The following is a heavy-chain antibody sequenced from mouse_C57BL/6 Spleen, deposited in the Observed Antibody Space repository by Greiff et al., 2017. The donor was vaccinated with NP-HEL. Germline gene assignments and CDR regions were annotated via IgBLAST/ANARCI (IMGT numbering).Heavy chain of an antibody. CDR1: GFTFSDYG. CDR2: ISSGSSTI. D-gene: IGHD2-3*01. J-gene: IGHJ2*01. Sequence: EVMLVESGGGLVKPGGSLKLSCAASGFTFSDYGMHWVRQAPEKGLEWVAYISSGSSTIYYADTVKGRFTISRDNAKNTLFLQMTSLRSEDTAMYYCAGDGYYYFDYWGQGTTLTVSS. V-gene: IGHV5-17*01. CDR3: AGDGYYYFDY.